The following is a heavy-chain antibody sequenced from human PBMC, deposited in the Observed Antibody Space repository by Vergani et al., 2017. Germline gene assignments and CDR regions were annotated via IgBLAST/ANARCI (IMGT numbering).Heavy chain of an antibody. CDR1: GFTFSSYA. J-gene: IGHJ6*02. D-gene: IGHD6-19*01. Sequence: EVQLLESGGGLVQPGGSLRLSCAASGFTFSSYAMSWVRQAPGKGLEWVSAIYISGGSTYYADSVKGRFTISRDNSKNTLYLQMNSLRAEDTAVYYCAKHPIAVAGTYYYYSGMDVWGQGTTVSVCS. CDR2: IYISGGST. V-gene: IGHV3-23*01. CDR3: AKHPIAVAGTYYYYSGMDV.